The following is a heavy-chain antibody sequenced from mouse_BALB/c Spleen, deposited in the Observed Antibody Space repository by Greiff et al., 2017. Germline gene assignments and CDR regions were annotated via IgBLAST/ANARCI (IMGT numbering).Heavy chain of an antibody. V-gene: IGHV14-3*02. CDR3: ARFGPYAMDY. J-gene: IGHJ4*01. Sequence: EVQGVESGAELVKPGASVKLSCTASGFNIKDTYMHWVKQRPEQGLEWIGRIDPANGNTKYDPKFQGKATITADTSSNTAYLQLSSLTSEDTAVYYCARFGPYAMDYWGQGTSVTVSS. CDR1: GFNIKDTY. CDR2: IDPANGNT.